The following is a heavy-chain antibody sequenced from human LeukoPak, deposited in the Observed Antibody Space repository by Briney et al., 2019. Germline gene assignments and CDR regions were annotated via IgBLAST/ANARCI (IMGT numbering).Heavy chain of an antibody. CDR2: IYSGADT. D-gene: IGHD3-3*01. CDR3: ARGPYELRFLAWSPPTDY. J-gene: IGHJ4*02. V-gene: IGHV3-66*02. CDR1: GFPVSSNY. Sequence: GGSLRLSCAASGFPVSSNYMSWVRQAPGKGLEWVSVIYSGADTYYAESVKGRFTISRDNSKNTLYLQMNSLRAEDTAVYYCARGPYELRFLAWSPPTDYWGQGTLVTVSS.